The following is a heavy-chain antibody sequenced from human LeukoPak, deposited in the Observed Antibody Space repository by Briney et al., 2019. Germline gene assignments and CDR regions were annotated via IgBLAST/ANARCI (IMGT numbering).Heavy chain of an antibody. CDR2: ISSSGSTI. CDR1: GFTFSDYY. Sequence: GGSLRLSCAASGFTFSDYYMSWIRQAPGKGLEWVSYISSSGSTIYYADSVKGRFTISRDNAKNSLYLQMNSLRAEDTAAYYCAKTYYYDSRDYGPNFDHWGQGTLVTVSS. J-gene: IGHJ4*02. V-gene: IGHV3-11*01. CDR3: AKTYYYDSRDYGPNFDH. D-gene: IGHD3-22*01.